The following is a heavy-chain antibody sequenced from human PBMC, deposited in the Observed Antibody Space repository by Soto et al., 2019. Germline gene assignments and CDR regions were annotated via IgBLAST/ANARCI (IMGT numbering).Heavy chain of an antibody. CDR1: GGSISSGGYS. V-gene: IGHV4-30-2*05. CDR3: ARGDYYGSGSYYPHFDY. CDR2: IYYSGST. D-gene: IGHD3-10*01. J-gene: IGHJ4*02. Sequence: PSETLSLTCAVSGGSISSGGYSWSWIRQPPGKGLEWIGYIYYSGSTYYNPSLKSRVTISVDTSKNQFSLKLSSVTAADTAVYYCARGDYYGSGSYYPHFDYWGQGTLVTVSS.